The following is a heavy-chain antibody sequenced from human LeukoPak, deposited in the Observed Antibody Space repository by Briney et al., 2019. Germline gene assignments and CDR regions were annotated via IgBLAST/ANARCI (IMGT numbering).Heavy chain of an antibody. Sequence: PGRSLRLSCAASGFTFSSYGMHWVRQAPGKGLEWVAAIWYDGSNKYYADSVKGRFTISRDNSKNTLYLQMNSLRAEDMAVYYCAKDPRRPHYYYDSSGYPNYFDYWGQGTLVTVSS. CDR3: AKDPRRPHYYYDSSGYPNYFDY. D-gene: IGHD3-22*01. CDR2: IWYDGSNK. V-gene: IGHV3-33*06. J-gene: IGHJ4*02. CDR1: GFTFSSYG.